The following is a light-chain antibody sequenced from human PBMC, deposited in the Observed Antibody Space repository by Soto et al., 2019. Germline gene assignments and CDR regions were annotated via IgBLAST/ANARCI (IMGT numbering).Light chain of an antibody. CDR3: QQYNNYLTWT. CDR2: DAS. CDR1: QSISRW. Sequence: DIQMTQSPSTLSASVGDRVTITCRASQSISRWLAWYQQRPGKAPKILIFDASILKSGVPSRFSGSGSGTEFTLTISSLQPGDFATYYCQQYNNYLTWTFGQGTKVEVK. J-gene: IGKJ1*01. V-gene: IGKV1-5*01.